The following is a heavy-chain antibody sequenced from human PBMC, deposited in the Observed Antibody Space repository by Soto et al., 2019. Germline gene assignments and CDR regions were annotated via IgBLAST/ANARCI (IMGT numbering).Heavy chain of an antibody. CDR3: ARLNGYCISTNCQGYYGMDV. V-gene: IGHV4-39*01. J-gene: IGHJ6*02. Sequence: SETLSLTCTVSGGSVSSSSYSWGWIRQSPGKGLEWIGTIYSSGNTYYNPSLLSRVTISVDTSKNEFSLRLGSVTAADTAVYYCARLNGYCISTNCQGYYGMDVWGQGNTVT. CDR1: GGSVSSSSYS. D-gene: IGHD2-2*03. CDR2: IYSSGNT.